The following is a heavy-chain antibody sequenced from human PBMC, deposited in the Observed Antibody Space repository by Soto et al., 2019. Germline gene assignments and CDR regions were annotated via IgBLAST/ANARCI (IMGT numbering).Heavy chain of an antibody. V-gene: IGHV3-30*09. D-gene: IGHD2-15*01. CDR2: ISYDGSKE. CDR1: PFTFRSYS. J-gene: IGHJ4*02. Sequence: QEQMVQSGGGVVQPGRSLRLSCAASPFTFRSYSMHWVRQAPGKGLEWVTYISYDGSKESYADSVKGRFAISRDNSKNTLSLQMNSLRHEDTAVYYCARYCNSGACYSASLDYWGQVTQVTVSS. CDR3: ARYCNSGACYSASLDY.